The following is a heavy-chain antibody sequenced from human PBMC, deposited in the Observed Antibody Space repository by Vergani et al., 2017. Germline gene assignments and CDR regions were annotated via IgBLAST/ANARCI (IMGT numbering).Heavy chain of an antibody. CDR3: ARQIVGATIFRANGFDT. J-gene: IGHJ5*02. CDR2: IIPIFGIA. Sequence: QVQLVQSGAEVKKPGSSVKVSCKASGGTFSSYAISWVRQAPGQGLEWMGGIIPIFGIANYAQKFQGRVTMTTDTSTSTAYMELRSLRSDDTAVYYCARQIVGATIFRANGFDTWGQGTLVTVSS. V-gene: IGHV1-69*17. CDR1: GGTFSSYA. D-gene: IGHD1-26*01.